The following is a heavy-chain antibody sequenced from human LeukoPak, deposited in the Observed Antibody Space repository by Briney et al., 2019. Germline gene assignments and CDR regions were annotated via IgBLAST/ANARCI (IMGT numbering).Heavy chain of an antibody. CDR2: IKEDGGEQ. Sequence: PGGSLRLSCAASGFTFSTYWMTWVRQTPGKGLEWVANIKEDGGEQNYVDSVEGRFTISRDNTKNSVFLQMNSLRAEDTAVYYCARGDYYDSRGFDYWGQGTLVTVSS. D-gene: IGHD3-22*01. CDR3: ARGDYYDSRGFDY. V-gene: IGHV3-7*01. J-gene: IGHJ4*02. CDR1: GFTFSTYW.